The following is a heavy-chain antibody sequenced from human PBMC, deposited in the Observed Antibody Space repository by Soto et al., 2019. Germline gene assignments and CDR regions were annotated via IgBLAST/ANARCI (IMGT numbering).Heavy chain of an antibody. D-gene: IGHD3-9*01. J-gene: IGHJ4*02. CDR3: ARGPTYYDILTGYQTFDY. CDR2: INPSGGST. Sequence: ASVKVSCKASGYTFTSYYMHWVRQAPGQGLEWMGIINPSGGSTSYAQKFQGRVTMTRDTSTCTVYMELSSLRSEDTAVYYCARGPTYYDILTGYQTFDYWGQGTLVTVSS. V-gene: IGHV1-46*03. CDR1: GYTFTSYY.